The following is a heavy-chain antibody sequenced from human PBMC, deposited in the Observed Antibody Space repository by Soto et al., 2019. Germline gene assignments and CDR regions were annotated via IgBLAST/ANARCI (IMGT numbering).Heavy chain of an antibody. CDR1: GFTFDDFS. D-gene: IGHD2-15*01. Sequence: GGAPRLSCAISGFTFDDFSMHWVRGVSGERLEWGLGFNWNSDSVVYADSVRGRFTTSRDNAKNLLYLQMNSLRAEDTALYYCVKGNLPDVVVVTGAREVLYYYMDIWGKGTAVTVSS. J-gene: IGHJ6*03. V-gene: IGHV3-9*01. CDR3: VKGNLPDVVVVTGAREVLYYYMDI. CDR2: FNWNSDSV.